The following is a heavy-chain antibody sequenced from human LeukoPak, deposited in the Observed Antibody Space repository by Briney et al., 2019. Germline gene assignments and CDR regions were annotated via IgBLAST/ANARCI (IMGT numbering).Heavy chain of an antibody. CDR3: AREREGPYGYLDY. V-gene: IGHV4-61*02. Sequence: SETLSLTCTVSGGSISGGSYYWSWIRQPAGKGLEWIGRIYTSGSTNYNPSLKSRVTISVDTSKNQFSLKLSSVTAADTAVYYCAREREGPYGYLDYWGQGTLVTVSS. CDR1: GGSISGGSYY. D-gene: IGHD4-17*01. CDR2: IYTSGST. J-gene: IGHJ4*02.